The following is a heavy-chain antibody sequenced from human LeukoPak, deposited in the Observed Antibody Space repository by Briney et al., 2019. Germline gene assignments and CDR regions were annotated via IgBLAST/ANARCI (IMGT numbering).Heavy chain of an antibody. V-gene: IGHV3-48*04. CDR1: GMTFDRHG. J-gene: IGHJ3*01. Sequence: PGGSLTLSCGVSGMTFDRHGMHWVRQAPGKGPEWVSFISSSSDTIYYADSVKGRFAISRDNAKNSLYLQMNSLRAEDTAVYFCARRDDFDLWGQGTMVTVSS. CDR2: ISSSSDTI. CDR3: ARRDDFDL.